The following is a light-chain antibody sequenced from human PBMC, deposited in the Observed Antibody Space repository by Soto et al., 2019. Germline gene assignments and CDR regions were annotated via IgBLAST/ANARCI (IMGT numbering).Light chain of an antibody. CDR3: SSYTTSSTVV. V-gene: IGLV2-8*01. CDR2: EVN. J-gene: IGLJ2*01. Sequence: QSALTQPPSASGSPGQSVTISCTGTSSDVGGYKYVSWYQQKSGKAPKLIIYEVNERPSGVPDRFSGSKSDNTASLTISGLQAEDEADYYCSSYTTSSTVVFGGGTKVTVL. CDR1: SSDVGGYKY.